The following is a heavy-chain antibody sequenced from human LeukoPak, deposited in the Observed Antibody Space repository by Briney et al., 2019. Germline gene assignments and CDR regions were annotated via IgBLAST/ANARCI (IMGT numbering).Heavy chain of an antibody. CDR2: IKEDGSQK. Sequence: GGSLRLSCAASGFTFSTYWMSWVRQAPGKGLEWVANIKEDGSQKYYVDSVKGRFTISRDNPKNSQYLQMNSLRAEDTAVYYCARLPLTARRHFDYWGQGTLVTVSS. D-gene: IGHD5-18*01. CDR3: ARLPLTARRHFDY. J-gene: IGHJ4*02. CDR1: GFTFSTYW. V-gene: IGHV3-7*05.